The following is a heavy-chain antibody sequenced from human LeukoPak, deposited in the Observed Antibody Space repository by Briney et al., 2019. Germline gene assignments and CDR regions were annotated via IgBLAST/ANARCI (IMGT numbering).Heavy chain of an antibody. V-gene: IGHV3-66*01. CDR2: LYGGGST. CDR3: ARGHGAYTSVPYRYFGMDV. Sequence: TGGSLRLSCAVSGFTVNNYYMTWVRQAPGKGLEWVSVLYGGGSTYYADSAEGRFTISRDNSKNTLYLQMNSLRAEGTAVYYCARGHGAYTSVPYRYFGMDVWGQGTTVTVSS. J-gene: IGHJ6*02. CDR1: GFTVNNYY. D-gene: IGHD6-25*01.